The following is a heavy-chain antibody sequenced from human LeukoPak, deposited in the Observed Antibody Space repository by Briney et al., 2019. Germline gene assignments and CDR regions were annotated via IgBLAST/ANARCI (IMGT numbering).Heavy chain of an antibody. D-gene: IGHD3-10*01. V-gene: IGHV3-23*01. Sequence: GGSLRLSCAASGFTFSSYAMSWVRQAPGKGLEWVSAINGRGDSTYYADSVKGRFTISRDNSRNTLYLQMNSLRAEDTAVYYCAKGVPPTYYPDYWGQGTLVTVSS. CDR2: INGRGDST. CDR3: AKGVPPTYYPDY. J-gene: IGHJ4*02. CDR1: GFTFSSYA.